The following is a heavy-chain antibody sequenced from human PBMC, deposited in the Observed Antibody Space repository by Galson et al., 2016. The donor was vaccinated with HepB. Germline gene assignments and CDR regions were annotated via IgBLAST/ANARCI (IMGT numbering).Heavy chain of an antibody. J-gene: IGHJ3*01. CDR1: GFTFSSYA. CDR3: AREITVFGVV. CDR2: ISYDGSNK. D-gene: IGHD3-3*01. Sequence: SLRLSCAASGFTFSSYAMHWVRQAPGKGLEWVAVISYDGSNKYSADSVKGRFTVSRDNSKNTLYLQMSSLRAEDTAVYYCAREITVFGVVWGQGTMVTASS. V-gene: IGHV3-30-3*01.